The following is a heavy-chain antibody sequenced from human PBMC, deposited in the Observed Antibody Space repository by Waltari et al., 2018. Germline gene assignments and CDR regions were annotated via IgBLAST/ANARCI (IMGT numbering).Heavy chain of an antibody. V-gene: IGHV4-4*07. D-gene: IGHD3-10*01. CDR2: IYTSGRT. CDR3: ARGGLITMVRGDAFDI. J-gene: IGHJ3*02. Sequence: QVQLQESGPGLVKPSETLSLTCTVSGGSISSYYWSWIRQPAGKGLELIGRIYTSGRTNYNPSLKSRVTMSVDTSKNQFSLKLSSVTAADTAVYYCARGGLITMVRGDAFDIWGQGTTVTVSS. CDR1: GGSISSYY.